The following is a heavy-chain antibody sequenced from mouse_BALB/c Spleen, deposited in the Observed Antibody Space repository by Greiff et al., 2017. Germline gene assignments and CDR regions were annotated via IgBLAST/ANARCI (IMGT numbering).Heavy chain of an antibody. CDR1: GFTFSSYG. V-gene: IGHV5-6-3*01. J-gene: IGHJ4*01. CDR3: ARVNDGYYPYAMDY. D-gene: IGHD2-3*01. Sequence: EVQVVESGGGLVQPGGSLKLSCAASGFTFSSYGMSWVRQTPDKRLELVATINSNGGSTYYPDSVKGRFTISRDNAKNTLYLQMSSLKSEDTAMYYCARVNDGYYPYAMDYWGQGTSVTVSS. CDR2: INSNGGST.